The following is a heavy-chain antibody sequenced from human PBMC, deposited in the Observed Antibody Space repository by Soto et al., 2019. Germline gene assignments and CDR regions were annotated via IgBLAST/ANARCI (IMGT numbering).Heavy chain of an antibody. CDR1: GYTFSIYY. CDR2: INPSGGST. V-gene: IGHV1-46*01. Sequence: ASVKVSCKASGYTFSIYYMHWVRQAPGQGLEWMGIINPSGGSTSYAQKFQGRVTMTTDTSTSTVYMELSSLRSEDTAVYYCARDGIATVPNDYWGQGTLVTVS. CDR3: ARDGIATVPNDY. J-gene: IGHJ4*02. D-gene: IGHD6-25*01.